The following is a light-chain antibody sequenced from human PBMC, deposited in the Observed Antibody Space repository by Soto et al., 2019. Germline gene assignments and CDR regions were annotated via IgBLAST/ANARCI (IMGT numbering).Light chain of an antibody. Sequence: EIVLTQSPGTLSLSPGERAALSCRASQSVSNNLAWYQQKPGQAPRLLIHGASTRATGIPARFSGSGSGTEFTLTISSLQSEDFAVYYCQQYNNWPRTFGHGTKVDIK. CDR2: GAS. J-gene: IGKJ1*01. CDR1: QSVSNN. V-gene: IGKV3-15*01. CDR3: QQYNNWPRT.